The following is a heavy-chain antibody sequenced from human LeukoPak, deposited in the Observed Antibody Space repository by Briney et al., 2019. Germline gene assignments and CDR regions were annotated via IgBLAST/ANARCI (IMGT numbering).Heavy chain of an antibody. J-gene: IGHJ3*02. CDR2: IGSGGSTI. Sequence: GGSLRLSCAASGFTFSDYYMSWIRQAPGKGLEWVSYIGSGGSTIYYADSVKGRFTISRDNAKNSLYLQMNSLRAEDTAVYYCASTRAYAFDIWGQGTMVTVSS. CDR3: ASTRAYAFDI. V-gene: IGHV3-11*01. CDR1: GFTFSDYY.